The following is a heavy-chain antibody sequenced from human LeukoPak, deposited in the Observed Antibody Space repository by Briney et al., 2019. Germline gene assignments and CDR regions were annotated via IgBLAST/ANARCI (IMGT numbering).Heavy chain of an antibody. J-gene: IGHJ4*02. D-gene: IGHD3-16*02. CDR3: ARVRYGNYFDY. CDR1: GFTFTESW. CDR2: IKPDGTEK. Sequence: GGSLRLSCAASGFTFTESWMSWVPQPPGKGLEWVVNIKPDGTEKYYVDSLKGRFTVSRDNAKNSLYLQMSSMRAEDTAVYYCARVRYGNYFDYWGQGALVTVSS. V-gene: IGHV3-7*04.